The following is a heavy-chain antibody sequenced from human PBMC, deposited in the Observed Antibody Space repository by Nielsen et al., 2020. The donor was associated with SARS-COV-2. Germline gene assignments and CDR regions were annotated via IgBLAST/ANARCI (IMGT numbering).Heavy chain of an antibody. CDR3: AKDPTDFDY. CDR1: GFTFSNAW. V-gene: IGHV3-15*01. J-gene: IGHJ4*02. D-gene: IGHD4-17*01. Sequence: GESLKISCAASGFTFSNAWMSWVRQAPGKGLEWVGRIKSKTDGGTTDYAAPVKGRFTISRDDSKNTLYLQMNSLKTEDTAVYYCAKDPTDFDYWGQGTLVTVSS. CDR2: IKSKTDGGTT.